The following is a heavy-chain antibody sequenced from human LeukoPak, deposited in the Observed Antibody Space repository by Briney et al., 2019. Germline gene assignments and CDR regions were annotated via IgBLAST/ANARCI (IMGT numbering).Heavy chain of an antibody. J-gene: IGHJ4*02. CDR2: ISVRSNYI. D-gene: IGHD3-22*01. V-gene: IGHV3-21*01. CDR1: GYTFSIFS. Sequence: PGGSLRLSCVASGYTFSIFSINWVRQAPGKGLEWVSSISVRSNYIYYADSVRGRFSISRDDARDSLFLQMNSPRAEDTAVYYCVRLRRNSDTSGHYYYYDFWGQGTLVTVSS. CDR3: VRLRRNSDTSGHYYYYDF.